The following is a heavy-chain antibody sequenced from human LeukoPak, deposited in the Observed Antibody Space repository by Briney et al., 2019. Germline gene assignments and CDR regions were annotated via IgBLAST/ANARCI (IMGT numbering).Heavy chain of an antibody. D-gene: IGHD2-15*01. Sequence: GGSLRLSCAASGFTFSVYSMNWVRRASGKGLECGSSISSGSRYIYYADSVKGRFTISRDNAKDSLYLQMNSLRAEDTAVYYCAKCSGGNCYHSDDHWGQGTLVTVSP. J-gene: IGHJ5*02. CDR3: AKCSGGNCYHSDDH. CDR1: GFTFSVYS. V-gene: IGHV3-21*01. CDR2: ISSGSRYI.